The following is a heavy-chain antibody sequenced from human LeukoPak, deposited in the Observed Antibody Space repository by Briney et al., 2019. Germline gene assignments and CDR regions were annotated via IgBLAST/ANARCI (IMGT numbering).Heavy chain of an antibody. V-gene: IGHV3-11*04. J-gene: IGHJ5*02. CDR3: ARDRSPSYSSSSGNDP. CDR1: GFTFSDYY. CDR2: ISSSGSTI. D-gene: IGHD6-6*01. Sequence: PGGSLRLSCAASGFTFSDYYMSWIRQAPGKGLEWVSYISSSGSTIYYADSVKGRFTISRDNAKNSLYLQMNSLRAEDTAVYYCARDRSPSYSSSSGNDPWGQGTLVTVSS.